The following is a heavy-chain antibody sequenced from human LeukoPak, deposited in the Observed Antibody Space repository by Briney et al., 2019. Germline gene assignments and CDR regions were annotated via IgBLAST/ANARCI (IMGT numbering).Heavy chain of an antibody. CDR1: GFTFSSYW. CDR3: ARERSGRWYYYDSSGYGYFDY. J-gene: IGHJ4*02. V-gene: IGHV3-7*01. D-gene: IGHD3-22*01. CDR2: IKQDGSEK. Sequence: GGSLRLSCAASGFTFSSYWMSWVRQAPGKGLEWVANIKQDGSEKYYVDSVKGRFTISRDNAKNSLYLQTNSLRAEDTAVYYCARERSGRWYYYDSSGYGYFDYWGQGTLVAVSS.